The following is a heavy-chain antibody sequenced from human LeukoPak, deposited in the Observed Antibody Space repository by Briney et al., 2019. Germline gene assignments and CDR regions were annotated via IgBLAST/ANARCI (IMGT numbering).Heavy chain of an antibody. CDR3: ARGGSTGRYSGSPGWVDY. V-gene: IGHV4-39*07. J-gene: IGHJ4*02. CDR2: IYHSGST. D-gene: IGHD1-26*01. Sequence: PSQTLSLTCTVSGGSISSGSYYWSWIRQPPGKGLEWIGSIYHSGSTYYNPSLKSRGTISVDTSKNQFSLKLSSVTAADTAVYYCARGGSTGRYSGSPGWVDYWGQGTLVTVSS. CDR1: GGSISSGSYY.